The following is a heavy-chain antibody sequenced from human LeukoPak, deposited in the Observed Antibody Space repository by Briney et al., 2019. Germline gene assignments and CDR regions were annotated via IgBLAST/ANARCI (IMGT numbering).Heavy chain of an antibody. CDR2: INHSGGT. V-gene: IGHV4-34*01. CDR1: RGSFSGYY. CDR3: ARDDLYYNDSSGHSDAFDL. Sequence: PSETLSLTCAVFRGSFSGYYWNWIRQSPGKGLEWIGEINHSGGTHYSPSLKSRVTISLDTSKNQFSLRLSSMTAADTAVYYCARDDLYYNDSSGHSDAFDLWGQGTMVTISS. D-gene: IGHD3-22*01. J-gene: IGHJ3*01.